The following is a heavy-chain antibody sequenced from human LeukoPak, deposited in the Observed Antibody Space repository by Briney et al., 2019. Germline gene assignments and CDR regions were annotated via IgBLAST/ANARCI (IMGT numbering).Heavy chain of an antibody. J-gene: IGHJ6*02. V-gene: IGHV3-73*01. D-gene: IGHD2-2*01. CDR2: IRSKPNNYAT. CDR1: GFTFCDSA. Sequence: GGSLRLSCAASGFTFCDSAFHWVRQASGKGLEWVGRIRSKPNNYATAYTASVKGRFTISRDNAKNSLYLQMNSLRAEDTAVYYCARDRKDIVVVPANYYYYGMDVWGQGTTVTVSS. CDR3: ARDRKDIVVVPANYYYYGMDV.